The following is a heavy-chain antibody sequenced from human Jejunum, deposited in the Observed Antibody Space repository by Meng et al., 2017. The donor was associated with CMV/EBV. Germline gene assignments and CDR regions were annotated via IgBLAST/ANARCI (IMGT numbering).Heavy chain of an antibody. CDR3: AKSLVDTAMDLDE. D-gene: IGHD5-18*01. CDR1: GFSFSAFA. J-gene: IGHJ4*02. V-gene: IGHV3-23*01. Sequence: ASGFSFSAFAMHWVRQAPGKGLEWVSTIDSSDRTYYADSVRGRFTISRDNSMNTLHLQMNSLRAEDTAVYYCAKSLVDTAMDLDEWSQETLVTVSS. CDR2: IDSSDRT.